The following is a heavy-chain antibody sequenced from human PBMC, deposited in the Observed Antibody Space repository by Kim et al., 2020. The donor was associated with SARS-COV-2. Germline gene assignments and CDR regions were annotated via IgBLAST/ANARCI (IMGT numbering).Heavy chain of an antibody. CDR1: GFPFSSYG. D-gene: IGHD1-26*01. CDR3: AKTGRGFDY. CDR2: ITSDGSNE. V-gene: IGHV3-30*18. Sequence: GGSLRLSFAASGFPFSSYGIHWIRQAPGKGLEWLAVITSDGSNEYYAESVKGRFTISRDNSKDTLYLQMNSLKPEDTAVYYCAKTGRGFDYWGQGTLVTV. J-gene: IGHJ4*02.